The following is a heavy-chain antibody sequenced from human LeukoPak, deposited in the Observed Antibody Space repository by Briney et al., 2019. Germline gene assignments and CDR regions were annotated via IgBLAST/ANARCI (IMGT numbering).Heavy chain of an antibody. J-gene: IGHJ5*02. V-gene: IGHV4-61*10. CDR3: ARQYSSSSWGFDP. CDR2: IYYSGST. Sequence: SETLSLACTVSGGSISSGSYYWSRIRQPAGKGLEGIGYIYYSGSTNYNPSLKSRVTISVDTSKNQFSLKLSSVTAADTAVYYCARQYSSSSWGFDPWGQGTLVTVSS. D-gene: IGHD6-13*01. CDR1: GGSISSGSYY.